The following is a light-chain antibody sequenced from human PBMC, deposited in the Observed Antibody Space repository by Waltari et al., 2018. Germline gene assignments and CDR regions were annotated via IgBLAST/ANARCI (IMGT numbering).Light chain of an antibody. CDR1: SSDVGGYNS. CDR3: SSYTSSSTLV. J-gene: IGLJ3*02. Sequence: QSALTQPASVSGSPGQSITISCTGTSSDVGGYNSVSWYQQHPGKDPKLMIDGVSTRPSGVSNRCAGSKSCNTASLTISGLQAQDESDYYCSSYTSSSTLVFGGGTKLTVL. V-gene: IGLV2-14*01. CDR2: GVS.